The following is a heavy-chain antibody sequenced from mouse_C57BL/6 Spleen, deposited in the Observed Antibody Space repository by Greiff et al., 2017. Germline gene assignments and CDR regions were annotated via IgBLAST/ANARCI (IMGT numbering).Heavy chain of an antibody. CDR1: GFTFSSYT. CDR2: ISGGGGNT. Sequence: EVKLVESGGGLVKPGGSLKLSCAASGFTFSSYTMSWVRQTPEKRLEWVATISGGGGNTYYPDSVKGRFTISRDNAKNTLYLQMSSLRSEDTALYYCASFYYGSSYWYFDVWGTGTTVTVSS. D-gene: IGHD1-1*01. V-gene: IGHV5-9*01. CDR3: ASFYYGSSYWYFDV. J-gene: IGHJ1*03.